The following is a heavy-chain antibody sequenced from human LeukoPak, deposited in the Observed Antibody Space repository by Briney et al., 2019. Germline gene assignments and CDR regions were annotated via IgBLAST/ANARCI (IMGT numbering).Heavy chain of an antibody. CDR2: IYYSGST. J-gene: IGHJ5*02. CDR1: GGSISSSSYY. Sequence: KPSEILSLTCTVSGGSISSSSYYWGWIRQPPGKGLEWIGSIYYSGSTYYNPSLKSRVTISVDTSKNQFSLKLSSVTAADTAVYYCARLRWRVRWFDPWGQGTLATVSS. V-gene: IGHV4-39*01. D-gene: IGHD2-15*01. CDR3: ARLRWRVRWFDP.